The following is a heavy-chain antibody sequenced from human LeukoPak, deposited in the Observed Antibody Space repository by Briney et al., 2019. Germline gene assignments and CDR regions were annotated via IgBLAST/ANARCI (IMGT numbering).Heavy chain of an antibody. V-gene: IGHV1-46*01. J-gene: IGHJ4*02. CDR3: ARGQRGIFEPPNVPAAIFELAY. D-gene: IGHD2-2*02. CDR1: GYTFTSYY. CDR2: INPSGGST. Sequence: GASVKVSCKASGYTFTSYYMHWVRQAPGQGLEWMGIINPSGGSTSYAQKFQGRVTMTRDMSTSTVYMELSSLRSEDTAVYYCARGQRGIFEPPNVPAAIFELAYWGQGTLVTVSS.